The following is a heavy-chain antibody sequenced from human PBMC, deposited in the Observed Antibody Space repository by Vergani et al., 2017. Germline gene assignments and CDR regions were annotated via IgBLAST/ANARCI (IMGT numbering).Heavy chain of an antibody. J-gene: IGHJ6*03. D-gene: IGHD1-26*01. Sequence: EVQLVESGGGLVKPGGSLRLSCAASGFTFSSYSMNWVRQAPGKGLEWVSSISSSSSYIYYADSVKGRFTISRDNAKNSLYLQMNSLRAEDTAVYYCARACIVGATDYYYYYMDVWGKGTTVTVSS. CDR2: ISSSSSYI. V-gene: IGHV3-21*01. CDR3: ARACIVGATDYYYYYMDV. CDR1: GFTFSSYS.